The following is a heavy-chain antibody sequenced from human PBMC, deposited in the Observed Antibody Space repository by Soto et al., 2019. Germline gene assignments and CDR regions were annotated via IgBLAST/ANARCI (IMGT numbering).Heavy chain of an antibody. J-gene: IGHJ4*02. CDR1: GGSLTSGTYS. CDR3: ARGREFDS. V-gene: IGHV4-30-2*01. CDR2: IFPSGTT. Sequence: QPQLRESGSRLVKPSQTLSLTCAVSGGSLTSGTYSWNWIRQPPGKGLEWIGYIFPSGTTYYNPSLKSRVSISIDVSKNQFSLNLRSLTAADTAVYYCARGREFDSWGQGTLVTVSS.